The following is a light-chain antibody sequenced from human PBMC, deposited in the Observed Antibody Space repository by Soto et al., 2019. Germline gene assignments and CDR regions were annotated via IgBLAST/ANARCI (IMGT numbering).Light chain of an antibody. J-gene: IGLJ3*02. CDR3: CSFAGSNSGV. CDR1: SGDVGTYDL. V-gene: IGLV2-23*01. Sequence: QSALTQPASVSGSPGQSITISCTGTSGDVGTYDLVSWYQHHPGAAPKLMIYEATRRPSGISNRFSGSKSGNTASLTISGLQAEDEAGYYCCSFAGSNSGVFGGGTKVTVL. CDR2: EAT.